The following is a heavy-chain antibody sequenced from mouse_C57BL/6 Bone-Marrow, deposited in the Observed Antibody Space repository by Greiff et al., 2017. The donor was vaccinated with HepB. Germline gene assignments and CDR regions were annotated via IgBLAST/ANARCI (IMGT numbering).Heavy chain of an antibody. CDR3: ARLRYYYGSSIDY. D-gene: IGHD1-1*01. J-gene: IGHJ2*01. Sequence: VQLQQPGAELVRPGSSVKLSCKASGYTFTSYWMHWVKQRPIQGLEWIGNIDPSDSETHYNQKFKDKATLTVEKSSSTAYMQLSSLTSEDSAVYYCARLRYYYGSSIDYWGQGTTLTVSS. V-gene: IGHV1-52*01. CDR1: GYTFTSYW. CDR2: IDPSDSET.